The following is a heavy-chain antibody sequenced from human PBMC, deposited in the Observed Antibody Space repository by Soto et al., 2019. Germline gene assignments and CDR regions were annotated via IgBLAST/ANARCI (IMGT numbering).Heavy chain of an antibody. CDR1: GYIFTSYY. CDR3: ARVGPGAGTHYFDY. J-gene: IGHJ4*02. CDR2: INPSGGSS. V-gene: IGHV1-46*01. Sequence: QVQLVQSGTEVKKPGASVKVSCKASGYIFTSYYIHWVRQAPGQGLEWMGIINPSGGSSIYAQKCQGRVTMTRDTSTTTVYMDLSSLRSEDTAVYYCARVGPGAGTHYFDYWGQGTLVTVSS.